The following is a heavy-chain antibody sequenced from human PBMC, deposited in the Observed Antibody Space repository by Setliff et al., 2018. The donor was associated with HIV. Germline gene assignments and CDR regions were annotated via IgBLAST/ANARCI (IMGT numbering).Heavy chain of an antibody. Sequence: GESLKISCKASGYSFTSHWIGWVRQMPGKGLEWMGIIYPPDSDTTYSPSFRGQVTISADKSINTAYLHWSRLKASDIAIYFCARLPFGSSDAFDIWGQGTVVTVSS. CDR3: ARLPFGSSDAFDI. CDR2: IYPPDSDT. D-gene: IGHD6-6*01. J-gene: IGHJ3*02. V-gene: IGHV5-51*01. CDR1: GYSFTSHW.